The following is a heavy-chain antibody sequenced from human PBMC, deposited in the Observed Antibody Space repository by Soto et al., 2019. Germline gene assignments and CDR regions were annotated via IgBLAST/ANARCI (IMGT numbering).Heavy chain of an antibody. D-gene: IGHD3-3*01. J-gene: IGHJ5*02. CDR2: ISYDGSIR. V-gene: IGHV3-30-3*01. CDR1: GFTFSTYA. Sequence: QVQLVESGGGVVQPGRSLRLSCAASGFTFSTYAMHWVRQVPGRGLEWVAYISYDGSIRYYAESVKGRFTISRDNSEKTLYLQLNSLRPDDTARYYCARARWETYYNFWSGRAVDPWGQGTLVIVSS. CDR3: ARARWETYYNFWSGRAVDP.